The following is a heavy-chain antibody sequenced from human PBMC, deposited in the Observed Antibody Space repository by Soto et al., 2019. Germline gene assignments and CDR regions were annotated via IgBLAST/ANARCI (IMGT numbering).Heavy chain of an antibody. D-gene: IGHD3-22*01. CDR1: GYTFTGYY. V-gene: IGHV1-2*02. J-gene: IGHJ5*02. CDR3: AREFYDSSGRLGWFDT. Sequence: ASVKVSCKASGYTFTGYYMHWVRQAPGQVLEWMGWINPNSGGTNYAQKFQGRVTMTRDTSISTAYMELSRLRSDDTAVYYCAREFYDSSGRLGWFDTWGQGTLVTVSS. CDR2: INPNSGGT.